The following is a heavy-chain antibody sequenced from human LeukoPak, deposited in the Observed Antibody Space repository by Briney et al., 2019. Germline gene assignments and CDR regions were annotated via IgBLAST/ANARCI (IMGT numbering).Heavy chain of an antibody. J-gene: IGHJ4*02. Sequence: GGSLRLSCAASGFTFSSYAMSWVRQAPGKGLEWVAFIRYDGSNKFYADSVKGRFTISRDNSKNTLYLQMNSLRPEDTAVYYCVAYGSGGYYTLDYWGQGTLVTVSS. D-gene: IGHD3-10*01. V-gene: IGHV3-30*02. CDR3: VAYGSGGYYTLDY. CDR1: GFTFSSYA. CDR2: IRYDGSNK.